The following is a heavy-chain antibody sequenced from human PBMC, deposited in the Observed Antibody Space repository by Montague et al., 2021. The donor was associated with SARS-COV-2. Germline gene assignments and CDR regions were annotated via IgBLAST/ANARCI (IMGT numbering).Heavy chain of an antibody. J-gene: IGHJ4*02. D-gene: IGHD3-10*01. CDR2: IYWDDDK. CDR3: AHRSLELLWFGWGY. Sequence: PALVKPTQTLTLTCTISGFSLSTSGVGVGWIRQPPGKALEWLALIYWDDDKRYSPSLKSRLTITKDTSKNQVVLTMTNMDPVDTATYYCAHRSLELLWFGWGYWGQGTLVTVSS. CDR1: GFSLSTSGVG. V-gene: IGHV2-5*02.